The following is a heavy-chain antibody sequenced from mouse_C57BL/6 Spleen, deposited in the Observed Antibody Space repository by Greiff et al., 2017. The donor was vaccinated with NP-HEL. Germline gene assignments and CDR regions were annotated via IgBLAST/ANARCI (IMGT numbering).Heavy chain of an antibody. CDR3: ARYWNYGRYFDV. CDR1: GFTFTDYY. CDR2: IRNKANGYTT. J-gene: IGHJ1*03. D-gene: IGHD1-1*01. V-gene: IGHV7-3*01. Sequence: DVMLVESGGGLVQPGGSLSLSCAASGFTFTDYYMSWVRQPPGKALEWLGFIRNKANGYTTEYSASVKGRFTISRDNSQSILYLQMNALRAEDSATYYCARYWNYGRYFDVWGTGTTVTVSS.